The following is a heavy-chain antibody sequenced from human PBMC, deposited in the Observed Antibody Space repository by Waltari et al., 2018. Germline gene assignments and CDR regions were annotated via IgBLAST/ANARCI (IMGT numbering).Heavy chain of an antibody. Sequence: EVQLVESGGGLIQPGGSLRLSCAASGFTFSSYWMHWVRQAPGKGLVWVERINSERSSTSNADSVKGRFTIARDNAKNTLYLQMNSLRAEDTAMYYCASGNSHAFDIWGQGTMVTVSS. CDR1: GFTFSSYW. D-gene: IGHD1-7*01. J-gene: IGHJ3*02. V-gene: IGHV3-74*01. CDR3: ASGNSHAFDI. CDR2: INSERSST.